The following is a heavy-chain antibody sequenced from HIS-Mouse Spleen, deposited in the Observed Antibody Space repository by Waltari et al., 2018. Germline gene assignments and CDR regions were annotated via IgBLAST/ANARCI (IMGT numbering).Heavy chain of an antibody. V-gene: IGHV1-2*06. CDR2: SNPNSGGT. J-gene: IGHJ3*02. D-gene: IGHD1-26*01. CDR3: ARDLYSGSYYAFDI. Sequence: QVQLVQSGAEVKKPGASVKVSCTASGYTFTGYYMHWVRQAPGKGREWMGRSNPNSGGTNDAQKFKGRVTMTRDTSISTAYMELSRLRSDDTAVYYCARDLYSGSYYAFDIWGQGTMVTVSS. CDR1: GYTFTGYY.